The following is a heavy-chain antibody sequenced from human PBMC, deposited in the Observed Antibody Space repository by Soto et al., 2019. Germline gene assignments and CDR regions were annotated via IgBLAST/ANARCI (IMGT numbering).Heavy chain of an antibody. J-gene: IGHJ6*02. D-gene: IGHD2-8*01. CDR2: IYYSGST. Sequence: SETLSLTCTVSGGSISSGGYYWSWIRQHPGKGLEWIGYIYYSGSTYHNPSLKSRVTISVDTSKNQFSLKLSSVTAADTAVYYCARIYCTNGVCYGMDVWGQGTTVTVSS. CDR3: ARIYCTNGVCYGMDV. CDR1: GGSISSGGYY. V-gene: IGHV4-31*03.